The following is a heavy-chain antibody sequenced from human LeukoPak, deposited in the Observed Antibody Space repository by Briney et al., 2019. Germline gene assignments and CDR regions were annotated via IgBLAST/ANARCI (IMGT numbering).Heavy chain of an antibody. J-gene: IGHJ6*03. V-gene: IGHV1-69*05. CDR1: AGAFSSYA. CDR3: ARDYRRWLQPPSYYSYYYTDV. CDR2: IILIFGTS. Sequence: GTLTFNSAAGAFSSYAFSWKRQGHGQGLGWVWGIILIFGTSNYGQKFQSIVSITTDESTITAYMEISSLRSEDTAVYYCARDYRRWLQPPSYYSYYYTDVWGKGTTVTVSS. D-gene: IGHD5-24*01.